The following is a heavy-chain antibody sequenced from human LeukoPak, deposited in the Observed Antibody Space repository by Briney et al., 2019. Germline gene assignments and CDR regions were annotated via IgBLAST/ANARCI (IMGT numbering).Heavy chain of an antibody. CDR1: GYTFTSYG. D-gene: IGHD1-14*01. V-gene: IGHV1-18*01. CDR2: ISAYNGNT. Sequence: ASVKVSCKASGYTFTSYGISWVRQAPGQGLEWMGWISAYNGNTNYAQKLQGRVTMTTDTSTSTAYMELRSLRSDDTAVYYCARLRTGSLKDNWFDPWGQGTLVTVSS. J-gene: IGHJ5*02. CDR3: ARLRTGSLKDNWFDP.